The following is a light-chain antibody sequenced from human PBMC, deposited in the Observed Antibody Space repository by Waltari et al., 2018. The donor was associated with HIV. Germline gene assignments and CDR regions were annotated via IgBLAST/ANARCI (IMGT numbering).Light chain of an antibody. CDR1: TSDVGTSDF. CDR2: EVS. V-gene: IGLV2-23*02. CDR3: CSFAASSTLL. Sequence: QSALTQPASVSGSPGQSITISCTGATSDVGTSDFVSWYQQHPGKAPKLIIFEVSERPSGVSDRFSGSKSGNTASLTISGLQADDEADYYCCSFAASSTLLFGGGTRLTVL. J-gene: IGLJ2*01.